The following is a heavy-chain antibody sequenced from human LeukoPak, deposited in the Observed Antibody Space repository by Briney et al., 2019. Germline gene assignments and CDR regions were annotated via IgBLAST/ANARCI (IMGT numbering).Heavy chain of an antibody. CDR2: IYYSGST. J-gene: IGHJ4*02. CDR1: GGSVSSGSYY. D-gene: IGHD2-2*01. Sequence: SETLSLTCTVSGGSVSSGSYYWSWIRQPPGKGLEWIGYIYYSGSTNYNPSLKSRVTISVDTSKNQFSLKRSSVTAADTAVYYCARAPRGYCSSTSCYLGALDYWGQGTLVTVSS. V-gene: IGHV4-61*01. CDR3: ARAPRGYCSSTSCYLGALDY.